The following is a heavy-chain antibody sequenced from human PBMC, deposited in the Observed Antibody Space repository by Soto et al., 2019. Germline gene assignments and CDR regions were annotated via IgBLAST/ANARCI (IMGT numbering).Heavy chain of an antibody. CDR3: AVGLYYDSSGYYYWVDY. CDR2: IYYSGST. CDR1: GGSISSYY. D-gene: IGHD3-22*01. Sequence: SETLSLTCTVSGGSISSYYWSWIRQPPGKGLEWIGYIYYSGSTNYNPSLKSRVTISVDTSKNQFSLKLSSVTAADTAVYYCAVGLYYDSSGYYYWVDYWGQGTLVTVSS. J-gene: IGHJ4*02. V-gene: IGHV4-59*01.